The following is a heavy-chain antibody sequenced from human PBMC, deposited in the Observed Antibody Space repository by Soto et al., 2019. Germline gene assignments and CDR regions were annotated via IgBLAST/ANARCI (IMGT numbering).Heavy chain of an antibody. CDR3: AKAGAARCGMDV. Sequence: GGSLRLSCAASGFTFSSYAMSWVRQAPGKGLEWVSAISGSGGSTYYADSVKGRFTIYRDNSKNTLYLQMNSLRAEDTAVYYCAKAGAARCGMDVWGQGTTVTVSS. D-gene: IGHD6-6*01. CDR1: GFTFSSYA. J-gene: IGHJ6*02. V-gene: IGHV3-23*01. CDR2: ISGSGGST.